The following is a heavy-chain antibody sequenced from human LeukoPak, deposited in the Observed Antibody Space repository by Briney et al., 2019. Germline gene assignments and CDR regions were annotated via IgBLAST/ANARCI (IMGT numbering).Heavy chain of an antibody. Sequence: PSETLSFTCAVYGGSFSGYYWSWIRQPPGKGLEWIGEINHSGSTNYNPSLKSRVTISVDTSKNQFSLKLSSVTAADTAVYYCARVLRITMVRGRYWFDPWGQGTLVTVSS. J-gene: IGHJ5*02. CDR3: ARVLRITMVRGRYWFDP. V-gene: IGHV4-34*01. CDR2: INHSGST. D-gene: IGHD3-10*01. CDR1: GGSFSGYY.